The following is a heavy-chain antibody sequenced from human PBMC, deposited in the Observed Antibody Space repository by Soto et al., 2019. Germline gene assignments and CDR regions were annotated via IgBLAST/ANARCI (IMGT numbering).Heavy chain of an antibody. J-gene: IGHJ5*02. CDR2: ISAYNGNT. CDR3: ARWILWEEYNWYDP. CDR1: GYTFTSYG. D-gene: IGHD5-12*01. Sequence: ASVKVSCKASGYTFTSYGISWVRQAPGQGLEWMGWISAYNGNTNYAQKLQGRVTMTTDTSTSTAYMELRSLRSDDTAVYYCARWILWEEYNWYDPSGQGTLVTVSS. V-gene: IGHV1-18*01.